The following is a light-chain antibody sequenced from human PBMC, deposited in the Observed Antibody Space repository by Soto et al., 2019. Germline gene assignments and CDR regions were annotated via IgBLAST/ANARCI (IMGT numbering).Light chain of an antibody. CDR3: QQYVSSPLT. J-gene: IGKJ4*01. CDR2: GAS. CDR1: QSVTNNY. Sequence: EVVLTQSPGTLSLSPGERATLSCRASQSVTNNYLAWYQQRPGQAPRLLIFGASSRASGIPDRVSGSGSGTDVTLTISRLEPEDFAVFYCQQYVSSPLTFGGGTKVDIK. V-gene: IGKV3-20*01.